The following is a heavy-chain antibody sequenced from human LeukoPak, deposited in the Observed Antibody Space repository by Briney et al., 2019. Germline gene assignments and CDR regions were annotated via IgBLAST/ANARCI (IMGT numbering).Heavy chain of an antibody. CDR2: ISYDGSNK. D-gene: IGHD5-18*01. J-gene: IGHJ6*03. Sequence: GRSLRLSCAASGFTFSSYAMHWVRQAPGKGLEWVAVISYDGSNKYYADSVKGRFTISRDNSKNTLYLQMNSLRAEDTAVYYCARVQSGYSYGYYYYYMDVWGKGTTVTISS. CDR3: ARVQSGYSYGYYYYYMDV. V-gene: IGHV3-30*04. CDR1: GFTFSSYA.